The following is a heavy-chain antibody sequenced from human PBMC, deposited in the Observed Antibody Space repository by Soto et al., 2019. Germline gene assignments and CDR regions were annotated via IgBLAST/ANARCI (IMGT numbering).Heavy chain of an antibody. D-gene: IGHD3-3*01. J-gene: IGHJ6*02. Sequence: GGSLRLSCAASGFTFSSYAMSWVRQAPGKGLEWVSAISGSGGSTYYADSVKGRFTISRDNSKNTLYLQMNSLRAEDTAVYYCAKPQYYDFWSDPHSAPHGMDVWGQGTTVTVSS. CDR1: GFTFSSYA. V-gene: IGHV3-23*01. CDR2: ISGSGGST. CDR3: AKPQYYDFWSDPHSAPHGMDV.